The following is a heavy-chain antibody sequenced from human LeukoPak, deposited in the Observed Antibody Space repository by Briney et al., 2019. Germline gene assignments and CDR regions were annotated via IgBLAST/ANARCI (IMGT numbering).Heavy chain of an antibody. CDR1: GFTFSTFG. CDR2: IWSDGSHK. D-gene: IGHD5-12*01. V-gene: IGHV3-33*01. J-gene: IGHJ6*02. Sequence: QPGRSLRLSCVVSGFTFSTFGMHWVRQAPGKGLEWVAIIWSDGSHKYYADSVKGRLTISRDNSKNTLYLQMNSLRAEDTAAYYCARGGKSAFYYGKDVWGQGTTVTVSS. CDR3: ARGGKSAFYYGKDV.